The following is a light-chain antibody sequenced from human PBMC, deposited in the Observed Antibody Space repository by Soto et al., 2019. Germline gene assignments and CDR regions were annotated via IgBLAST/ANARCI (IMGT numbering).Light chain of an antibody. V-gene: IGKV3-20*01. J-gene: IGKJ2*01. CDR2: SVS. CDR1: QTVDTNF. Sequence: EIVWMQSPGTLSLSPGARVTLSGRASQTVDTNFLAWYQQKPGQAHRLLIYSVSRRATGIPDRFSGSGSGTDFTLTNSSLEHGDFAVYYCQLYARSLRYTFGQAIKMEIK. CDR3: QLYARSLRYT.